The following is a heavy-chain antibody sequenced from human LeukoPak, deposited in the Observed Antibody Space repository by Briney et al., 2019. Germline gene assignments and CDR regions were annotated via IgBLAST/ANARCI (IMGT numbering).Heavy chain of an antibody. CDR1: GGSISSSSYY. V-gene: IGHV4-39*07. CDR2: IYYSGST. J-gene: IGHJ6*02. CDR3: ARDAGHQLSRRNYYAMDV. D-gene: IGHD2-2*01. Sequence: PSETLSLTCTVSGGSISSSSYYWGWIRQPPGKGLEWIGRIYYSGSTYYNPSLKSRVTISVDTSKNQFSLRVSSVTAADTAVYYCARDAGHQLSRRNYYAMDVWGQGTTVTVSS.